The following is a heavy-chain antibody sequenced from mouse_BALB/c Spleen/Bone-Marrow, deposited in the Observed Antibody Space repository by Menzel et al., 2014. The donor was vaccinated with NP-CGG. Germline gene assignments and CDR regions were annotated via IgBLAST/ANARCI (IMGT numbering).Heavy chain of an antibody. J-gene: IGHJ2*01. CDR1: GYAFTNYW. CDR2: IYPGSGNT. Sequence: QVQLKESGTELVRPGTSVKISCKASGYAFTNYWLGWVKQRPGHGLEWIGDIYPGSGNTYYNEKFNGKATLTADKSSSTAYMQLSGLTFEDSAVYFCTRRRSLDYWGQGTTLTVSS. CDR3: TRRRSLDY. V-gene: IGHV1-63*01.